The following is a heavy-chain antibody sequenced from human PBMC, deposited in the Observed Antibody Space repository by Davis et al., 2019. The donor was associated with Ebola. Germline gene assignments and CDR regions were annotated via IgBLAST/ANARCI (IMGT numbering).Heavy chain of an antibody. Sequence: GESLKISCEASGFTFSSYAMSWVRQAPGKGLEWVSGISANGGQTYYADSVKGRFTISRDNSKNTLYLQMNGLRGDDTAIYYCAKGGIVVAGTRLDCWGQGTRVTVSS. V-gene: IGHV3-23*01. J-gene: IGHJ4*02. D-gene: IGHD6-19*01. CDR1: GFTFSSYA. CDR3: AKGGIVVAGTRLDC. CDR2: ISANGGQT.